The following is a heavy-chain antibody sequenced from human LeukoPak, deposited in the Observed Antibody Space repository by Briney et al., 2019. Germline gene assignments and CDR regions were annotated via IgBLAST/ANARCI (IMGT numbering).Heavy chain of an antibody. CDR2: INSDGSST. V-gene: IGHV3-74*01. CDR3: ARGKRGYSYGFDY. CDR1: GLTLSSYW. J-gene: IGHJ4*02. D-gene: IGHD5-18*01. Sequence: GGSLRLSCEASGLTLSSYWMHWVRQAPGKGLVWVSRINSDGSSTSYADSVKGRFTISRDNAKNTLYLQMNSLRAEDTAVYYCARGKRGYSYGFDYWGQGTLVTVSS.